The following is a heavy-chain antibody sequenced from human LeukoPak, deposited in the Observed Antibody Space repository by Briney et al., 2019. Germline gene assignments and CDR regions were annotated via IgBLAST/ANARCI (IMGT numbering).Heavy chain of an antibody. CDR1: GYTFTSNY. Sequence: ASVKVSCKASGYTFTSNYIHWVRQAPGQGLEWMGMIYPRDGSTSYAQKFQGRVTMTRDTSTSTVYMELSSLRSEDTAVYYCARDLDDSSNFYSKIDSFFDYWGQGTLVTVSS. D-gene: IGHD3-22*01. CDR3: ARDLDDSSNFYSKIDSFFDY. CDR2: IYPRDGST. V-gene: IGHV1-46*01. J-gene: IGHJ4*02.